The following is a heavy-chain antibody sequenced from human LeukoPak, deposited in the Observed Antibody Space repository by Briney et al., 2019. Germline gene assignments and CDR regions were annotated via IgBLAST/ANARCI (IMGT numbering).Heavy chain of an antibody. J-gene: IGHJ4*02. CDR3: ASEYSSGWYHWDY. D-gene: IGHD6-19*01. CDR1: GFTFSSYN. Sequence: GGSLRLSCAASGFTFSSYNMNWVRQAPGKGLEWVSSISSSGSYIYYADSVKGRFTISRDNAKNSLYLQMNSLRAEDTAVYYCASEYSSGWYHWDYWGQGTLVTVSS. V-gene: IGHV3-21*01. CDR2: ISSSGSYI.